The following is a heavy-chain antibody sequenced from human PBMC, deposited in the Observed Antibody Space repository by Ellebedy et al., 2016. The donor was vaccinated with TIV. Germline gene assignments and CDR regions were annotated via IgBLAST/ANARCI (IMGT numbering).Heavy chain of an antibody. D-gene: IGHD6-19*01. CDR1: GFTFSSYS. J-gene: IGHJ4*02. Sequence: PGGSLRLSCAASGFTFSSYSMNWVRQAPGKGLEWVSSISSSSSYIYYADSVRGRFTISRDNAKNSLYLQMNSLRAEDTAVYYCANGFEFGAWYDYWGQGTLVTVSS. CDR3: ANGFEFGAWYDY. CDR2: ISSSSSYI. V-gene: IGHV3-21*06.